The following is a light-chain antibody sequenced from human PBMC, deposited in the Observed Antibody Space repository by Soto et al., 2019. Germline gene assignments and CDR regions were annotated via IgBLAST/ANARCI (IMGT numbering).Light chain of an antibody. J-gene: IGKJ1*01. CDR3: QQYGSAPRT. CDR1: QSVSRNY. CDR2: GAS. V-gene: IGKV3-20*01. Sequence: EIVLTQSPGTLSLSPGERATLSCRASQSVSRNYLAWYQQKPGQAPRLLIYGASSRATGIPDRFSGSGSATDFTLTISRLEPEDFAVYYCQQYGSAPRTFGQGTKVDIK.